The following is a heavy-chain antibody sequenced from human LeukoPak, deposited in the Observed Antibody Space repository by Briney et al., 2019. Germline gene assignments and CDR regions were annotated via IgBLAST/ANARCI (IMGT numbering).Heavy chain of an antibody. CDR1: GGSISRSSYY. V-gene: IGHV4-39*07. J-gene: IGHJ4*02. Sequence: PSETLSLTCTVSGGSISRSSYYWGWIRQPPGKGLEWIGSVYYTGSTYYNPPLQSRVTISVDTSKNQFSLKLSSVTAADTAVFYCATLGNRASGYYLPSDYWGQGTLVTVSS. D-gene: IGHD3-22*01. CDR2: VYYTGST. CDR3: ATLGNRASGYYLPSDY.